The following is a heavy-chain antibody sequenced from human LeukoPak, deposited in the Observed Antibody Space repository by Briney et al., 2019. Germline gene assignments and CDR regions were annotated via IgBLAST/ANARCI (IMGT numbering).Heavy chain of an antibody. J-gene: IGHJ4*02. CDR1: GFTFRRYT. CDR2: IGSDNTTI. D-gene: IGHD1-26*01. CDR3: ARVMRSGSPFDY. V-gene: IGHV3-48*04. Sequence: GGSLRLSCAASGFTFRRYTLNWVRQAPGKGLEWISYIGSDNTTIDYADSVKGRFTISRDNAKNPLYLQMNSLRAVDTAVYYCARVMRSGSPFDYWGQGTLVTVSS.